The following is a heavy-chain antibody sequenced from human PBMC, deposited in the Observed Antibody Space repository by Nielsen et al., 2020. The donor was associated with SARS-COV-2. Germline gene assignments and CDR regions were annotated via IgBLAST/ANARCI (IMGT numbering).Heavy chain of an antibody. D-gene: IGHD3-9*01. CDR2: ISSSSSYI. J-gene: IGHJ4*02. V-gene: IGHV3-21*01. CDR3: ARVNDILTGYFFDY. CDR1: GFTFSSYS. Sequence: GESLKISCAASGFTFSSYSMNWVRQAPGKGLEWVSSISSSSSYIYYADSVKGRFTISRDNAKNSLYLQMNSPRAEDTAVYYCARVNDILTGYFFDYWGQGTLVTVSS.